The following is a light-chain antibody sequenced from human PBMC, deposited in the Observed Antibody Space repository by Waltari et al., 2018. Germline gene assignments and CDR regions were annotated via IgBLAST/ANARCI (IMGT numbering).Light chain of an antibody. J-gene: IGLJ2*01. V-gene: IGLV1-40*01. CDR2: GIN. CDR3: QSYDTSLSVV. CDR1: GSNPGAGYS. Sequence: QSVLTQPPSVSGAPGQRVTIPCIGSGSNPGAGYSVNWYQQIPGKAPKLLIYGINNRPSGVPARFSGSQSGTSASLAITGLQADDEADYYCQSYDTSLSVVFGGGTKLTVL.